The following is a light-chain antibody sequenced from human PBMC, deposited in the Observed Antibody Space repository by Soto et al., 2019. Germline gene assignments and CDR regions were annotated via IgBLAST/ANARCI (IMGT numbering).Light chain of an antibody. CDR3: QQYETTPLT. J-gene: IGKJ4*01. CDR2: WSS. Sequence: DIVMTQSPDSLAVSLGERGTINCKTSQSVLHKSNNKFYLAWYQQKPGQPPKLLIYWSSTRQSGVPDRFRGSGSGTDFTLTINSLRPEDVAVYYCQQYETTPLTFGGGTRVELK. V-gene: IGKV4-1*01. CDR1: QSVLHKSNNKFY.